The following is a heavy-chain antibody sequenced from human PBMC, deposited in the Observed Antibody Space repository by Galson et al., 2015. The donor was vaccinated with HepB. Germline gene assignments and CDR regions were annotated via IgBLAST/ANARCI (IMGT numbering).Heavy chain of an antibody. J-gene: IGHJ4*02. Sequence: SVKVSCKASGFTFSTSAVHWVRQAPGQGLEWMGWINPNSGGTNYAQKFQGRVTMTRDTSISTAYMELSRLRSDDTAVYYCARDLHPSRRYFDYWGQGTLVTVSS. CDR2: INPNSGGT. V-gene: IGHV1-2*02. CDR1: GFTFSTSA. CDR3: ARDLHPSRRYFDY.